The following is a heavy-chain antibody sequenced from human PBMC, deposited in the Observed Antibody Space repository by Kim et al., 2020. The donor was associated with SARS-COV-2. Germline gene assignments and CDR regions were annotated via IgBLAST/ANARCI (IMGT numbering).Heavy chain of an antibody. Sequence: GGSLRLSCAASGFTFSSYWMHWVRQAPGKGLVWVSRINSDGSSTSYADSVKGRFTISRDNAKNTLYLQMNSLRAEDTAVYYCARAPRPGYGDYGLKNWFDPWGQGTLVTVSS. CDR3: ARAPRPGYGDYGLKNWFDP. CDR2: INSDGSST. D-gene: IGHD4-17*01. J-gene: IGHJ5*02. CDR1: GFTFSSYW. V-gene: IGHV3-74*01.